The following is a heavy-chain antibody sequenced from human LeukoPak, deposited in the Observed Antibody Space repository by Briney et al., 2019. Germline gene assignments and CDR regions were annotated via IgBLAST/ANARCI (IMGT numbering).Heavy chain of an antibody. Sequence: GGSLRLSCAASGFTFSSYSMNWVRQAPGKGLEWISYIRSSSRTIYYADSVKGRFTISRDNAKNSLFLQMNSLRAEDTAVYYCAKDRVVGMATRNRGFLFGWGNWGQGTLVTVSS. CDR3: AKDRVVGMATRNRGFLFGWGN. D-gene: IGHD5-24*01. CDR2: IRSSSRTI. V-gene: IGHV3-48*01. CDR1: GFTFSSYS. J-gene: IGHJ4*02.